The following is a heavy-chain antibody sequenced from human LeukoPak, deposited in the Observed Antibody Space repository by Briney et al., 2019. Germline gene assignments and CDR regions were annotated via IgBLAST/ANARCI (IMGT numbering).Heavy chain of an antibody. Sequence: PSETLSLTCAVSGDSIIGSYWSWIRQAPGKGPEWIGYIYYSVDTDYNPSLKSRVTISVDMSKKQISLRLTSVTAADTAVYYCARRRYYDSSGYNPTYYFDYWGQGILVTVSS. CDR1: GDSIIGSY. V-gene: IGHV4-59*01. CDR3: ARRRYYDSSGYNPTYYFDY. D-gene: IGHD3-22*01. CDR2: IYYSVDT. J-gene: IGHJ4*02.